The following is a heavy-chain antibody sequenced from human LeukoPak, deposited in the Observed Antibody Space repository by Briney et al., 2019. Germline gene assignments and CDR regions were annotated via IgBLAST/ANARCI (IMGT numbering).Heavy chain of an antibody. J-gene: IGHJ6*03. CDR3: ARDVSSGWYDYYYYYYMDV. CDR2: INPSGGST. V-gene: IGHV1-46*01. D-gene: IGHD6-19*01. Sequence: ASVKVSCKASGYIFTSYYMFWVRQAPGQGLEWMGIINPSGGSTSYAQKFQGRVTMTRDTSTSTVYMELSSLRSEDTAVYYCARDVSSGWYDYYYYYYMDVWGKGTTVTISS. CDR1: GYIFTSYY.